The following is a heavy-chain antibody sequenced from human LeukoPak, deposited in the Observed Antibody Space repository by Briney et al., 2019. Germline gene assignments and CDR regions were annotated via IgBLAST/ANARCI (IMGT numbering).Heavy chain of an antibody. CDR2: ISSSGSTI. V-gene: IGHV3-11*01. J-gene: IGHJ4*02. D-gene: IGHD4-11*01. CDR1: GFTFSDYY. CDR3: ARDSALYSYDY. Sequence: GGSLRLSFAASGFTFSDYYMSWIRQAPGKGLEWVSYISSSGSTIYYADSVKGRFTISRDNAKNSLYLQMNSLRAEDTAVYYCARDSALYSYDYWGQGTLVTVPS.